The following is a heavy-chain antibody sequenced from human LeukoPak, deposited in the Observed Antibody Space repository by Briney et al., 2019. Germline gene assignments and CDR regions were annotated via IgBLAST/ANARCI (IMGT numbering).Heavy chain of an antibody. CDR1: GFTFSRYW. CDR3: VRDNRSYNFDY. CDR2: IKSDGSST. Sequence: GGSLRLPCAASGFTFSRYWMHWVRQAPGKGLVWVSCIKSDGSSTSIADSAKGRFTISRDNAKNTVYLQMNSLRAEDMAVYYCVRDNRSYNFDYWGQGTLVTVSS. V-gene: IGHV3-74*01. D-gene: IGHD1-26*01. J-gene: IGHJ4*02.